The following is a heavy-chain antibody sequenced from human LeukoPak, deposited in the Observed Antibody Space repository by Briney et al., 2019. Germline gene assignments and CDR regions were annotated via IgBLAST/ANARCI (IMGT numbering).Heavy chain of an antibody. D-gene: IGHD2-2*01. CDR3: AREGSTSRESYYYYMDV. J-gene: IGHJ6*03. V-gene: IGHV1-69*05. CDR1: GGTFSSYA. Sequence: ASVKVSFKASGGTFSSYAISWVRQAPGQGLEWMGGIIPIFGTANYAQKFQGRVTITTDESTSTAYMELSSLRSEDTAVYYCAREGSTSRESYYYYMDVWGKGTTVTVSS. CDR2: IIPIFGTA.